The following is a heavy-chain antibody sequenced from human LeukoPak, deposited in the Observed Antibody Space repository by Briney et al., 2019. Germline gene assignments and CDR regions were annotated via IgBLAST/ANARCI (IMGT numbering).Heavy chain of an antibody. D-gene: IGHD5-24*01. CDR1: GFTFNSYA. CDR2: VSGSGGST. Sequence: PGGSLRLSCAASGFTFNSYAMNWVRQAPGKGLEWVSGVSGSGGSTNYADSVKGRFTISRDNSNNTLYLQMNSLRAEDTAVYFCAKDARRDGYSYDYWGQGTLVTVSS. V-gene: IGHV3-23*01. CDR3: AKDARRDGYSYDY. J-gene: IGHJ4*02.